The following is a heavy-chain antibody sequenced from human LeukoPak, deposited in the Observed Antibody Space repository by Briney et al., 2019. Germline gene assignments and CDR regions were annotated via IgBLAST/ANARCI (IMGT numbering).Heavy chain of an antibody. Sequence: GGSLRLSCAASGFTFSSYGRSWVGRAPGKGLEWVANIKQDGSEKYYVDSVKGRFTISRDNAKNSLYLQMNSLRAEDTALYYCASGRQLGYWGQGTLVTVSS. CDR3: ASGRQLGY. V-gene: IGHV3-7*01. CDR1: GFTFSSYG. J-gene: IGHJ4*02. D-gene: IGHD3-16*01. CDR2: IKQDGSEK.